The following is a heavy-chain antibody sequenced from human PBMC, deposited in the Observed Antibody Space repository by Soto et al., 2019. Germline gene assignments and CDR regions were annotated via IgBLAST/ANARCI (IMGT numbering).Heavy chain of an antibody. CDR3: VKPPPVYSGYDHDAFDI. CDR1: GFTFSSYA. CDR2: ISSNGGST. D-gene: IGHD5-12*01. V-gene: IGHV3-64D*06. Sequence: QPGGSLRLSCPASGFTFSSYAMHWVRQAPGKGLEYVSAISSNGGSTYYADSVKGRFTISRDNSKNTLYLQMSSLRAEDTAVYYCVKPPPVYSGYDHDAFDIWGQGTMVTVSS. J-gene: IGHJ3*02.